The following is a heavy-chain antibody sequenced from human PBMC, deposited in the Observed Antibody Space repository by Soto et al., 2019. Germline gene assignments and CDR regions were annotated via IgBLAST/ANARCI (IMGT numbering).Heavy chain of an antibody. D-gene: IGHD3-22*01. CDR3: ARQIYYDSSEVNWFDP. CDR1: GGSISSYSYY. V-gene: IGHV4-39*01. Sequence: SETLSLTCIVSGGSISSYSYYWGWIRQPPGKGLEWIGSIHYSGSTYYNPSLKSRVTISVDTSKNQFSLKLSSVTAADTAVYYCARQIYYDSSEVNWFDPWGQGTLVTVSS. CDR2: IHYSGST. J-gene: IGHJ5*02.